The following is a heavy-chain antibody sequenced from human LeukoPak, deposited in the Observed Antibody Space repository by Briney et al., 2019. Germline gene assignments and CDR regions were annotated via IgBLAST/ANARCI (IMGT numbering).Heavy chain of an antibody. CDR1: GFTFSSYG. D-gene: IGHD2-2*01. CDR3: ARERSTVPAASFVDY. CDR2: IWYDGSNK. J-gene: IGHJ4*02. Sequence: PGGSLRLSCAASGFTFSSYGMHWVRQAPGKGLEWVAVIWYDGSNKYYADSVKGRFTISRDNSKNTLYLQMNSLRAEDTAVYYCARERSTVPAASFVDYWGQGTLVTVSS. V-gene: IGHV3-33*01.